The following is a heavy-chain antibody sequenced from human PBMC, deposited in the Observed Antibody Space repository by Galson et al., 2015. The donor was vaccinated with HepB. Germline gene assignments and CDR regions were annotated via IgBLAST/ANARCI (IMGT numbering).Heavy chain of an antibody. D-gene: IGHD3-22*01. V-gene: IGHV3-23*01. CDR1: EFTFTSYA. CDR2: ISGNGAGT. CDR3: AKDSNQYDNSGYYARFDH. Sequence: SLRLSCAASEFTFTSYAMSWVRQAPGKGLEWVSTISGNGAGTYYADSVQGRFTISRDNSNNMLYLQMSSLRAEDTAMYFCAKDSNQYDNSGYYARFDHWGQGTLVTVSS. J-gene: IGHJ4*02.